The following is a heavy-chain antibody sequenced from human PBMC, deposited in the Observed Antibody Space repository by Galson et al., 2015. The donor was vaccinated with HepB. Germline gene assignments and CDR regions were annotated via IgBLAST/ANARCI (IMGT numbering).Heavy chain of an antibody. D-gene: IGHD3-3*01. CDR1: GFSFSSYS. J-gene: IGHJ4*02. CDR2: IKSSSGST. Sequence: SLRLSCAASGFSFSSYSMNWVRQAPGKGLEWVSYIKSSSGSTYYADSVKGRFTISRDNAKNSLYLQMNSLRAEDTAVYYCARFGTYNDLWSAYPPGDCWGQGTLVTVSS. CDR3: ARFGTYNDLWSAYPPGDC. V-gene: IGHV3-48*01.